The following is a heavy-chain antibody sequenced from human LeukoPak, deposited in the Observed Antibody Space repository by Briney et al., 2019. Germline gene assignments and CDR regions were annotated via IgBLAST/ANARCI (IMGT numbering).Heavy chain of an antibody. D-gene: IGHD6-19*01. CDR2: IKPDSGSS. J-gene: IGHJ4*02. CDR3: ARARVPIAVAGLYYFDH. Sequence: ASVKVSCKASGYTFTAYYIHWLRQAPGQGPEWMGWIKPDSGSSHYAQKFQGRVTMTRDTSSNSAYMDLTRLKSDGTAVYYCARARVPIAVAGLYYFDHWGQGALVTVSS. CDR1: GYTFTAYY. V-gene: IGHV1-2*02.